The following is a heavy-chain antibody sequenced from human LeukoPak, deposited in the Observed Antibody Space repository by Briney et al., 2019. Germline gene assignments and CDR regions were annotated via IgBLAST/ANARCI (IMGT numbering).Heavy chain of an antibody. Sequence: PSETLSLTCTVSGGSISSGSYYWSWLRQPAGKGLQWIGRIYASGSTNYNPSLKSRVTISVDTSKNQFSLKLSSVTAADTAVYYCARESPGWFDPWGQGTLVTVSS. V-gene: IGHV4-61*02. CDR2: IYASGST. CDR3: ARESPGWFDP. J-gene: IGHJ5*02. D-gene: IGHD1-14*01. CDR1: GGSISSGSYY.